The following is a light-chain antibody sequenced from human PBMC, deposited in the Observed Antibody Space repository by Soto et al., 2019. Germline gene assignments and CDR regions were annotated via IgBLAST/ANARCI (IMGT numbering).Light chain of an antibody. CDR1: SSDVGSYNL. CDR2: EGS. V-gene: IGLV2-23*01. J-gene: IGLJ2*01. CDR3: CSYAGSSTLV. Sequence: QSVLTQPASVSGSPGQSITISCTGTSSDVGSYNLVSWYQQHPGKAPKLMIYEGSKRPSGVSNRFSGSKSGNKDSLTITGLQAEDEADYYCCSYAGSSTLVFGGGTK.